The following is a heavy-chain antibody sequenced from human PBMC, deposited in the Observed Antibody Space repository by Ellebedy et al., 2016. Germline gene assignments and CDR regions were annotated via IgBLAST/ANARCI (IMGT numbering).Heavy chain of an antibody. V-gene: IGHV1-58*02. CDR3: AAAAGHPNYYYYGMDV. CDR1: GFTFSSSA. D-gene: IGHD1-14*01. CDR2: IVVGSGNT. Sequence: ASVKVSCKASGFTFSSSAMQWVRQARGQRLEWIGWIVVGSGNTNYAQKFHERVTITRDISTSTAYMELSSLRSEDTAVYYCAAAAGHPNYYYYGMDVWGQGTTVTVSS. J-gene: IGHJ6*02.